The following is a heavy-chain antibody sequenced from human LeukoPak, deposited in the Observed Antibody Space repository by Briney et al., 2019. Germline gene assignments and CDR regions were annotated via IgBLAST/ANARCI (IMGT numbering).Heavy chain of an antibody. CDR3: ARALGADFDY. V-gene: IGHV3-21*01. Sequence: GGSLRLSCAASGFTFSSYSMNWVRQAPGKALEWVSSISSSSSYIYYADSVKGRFTISRDNAKNSLYLQMNSLRAEDTAVYYCARALGADFDYWGQGTLVTVSS. CDR1: GFTFSSYS. D-gene: IGHD3-10*01. CDR2: ISSSSSYI. J-gene: IGHJ4*02.